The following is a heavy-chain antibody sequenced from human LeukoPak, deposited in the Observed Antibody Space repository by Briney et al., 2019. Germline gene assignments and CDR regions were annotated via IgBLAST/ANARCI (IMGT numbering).Heavy chain of an antibody. D-gene: IGHD2-2*01. J-gene: IGHJ5*02. CDR3: ARDPVPLIVVVPAAPPNWFDP. CDR1: GYTFTSYG. Sequence: ASVKVSCKASGYTFTSYGISWVRQAPGQGLEWMGWISAYNGNTNYAQKLQGRVTMTTDTSTSTAYMELRSLRSDDTAVYYCARDPVPLIVVVPAAPPNWFDPWGQGTLVTVSS. CDR2: ISAYNGNT. V-gene: IGHV1-18*01.